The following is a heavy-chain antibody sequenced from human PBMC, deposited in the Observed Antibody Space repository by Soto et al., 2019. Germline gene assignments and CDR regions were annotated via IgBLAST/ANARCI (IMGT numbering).Heavy chain of an antibody. CDR1: GYTFTSYD. CDR2: MNPNSGNT. D-gene: IGHD3-22*01. CDR3: ATFLGWYYDSSGAFDY. J-gene: IGHJ4*02. V-gene: IGHV1-8*01. Sequence: ASVKVSCKASGYTFTSYDINWVRQATGQGLEWMGWMNPNSGNTGYAQKFQGRVTITRNTSMSTAYMELSSLRSEDTAVYYCATFLGWYYDSSGAFDYWGQGTLVTVSS.